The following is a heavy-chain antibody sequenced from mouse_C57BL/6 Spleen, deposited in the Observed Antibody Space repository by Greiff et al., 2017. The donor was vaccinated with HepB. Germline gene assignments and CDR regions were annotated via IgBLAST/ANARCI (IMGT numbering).Heavy chain of an antibody. CDR3: ARLFTTGAMDY. V-gene: IGHV5-12*01. CDR2: ISNGGGGT. Sequence: EVNLVESGGGLVQPGGSLKLSCAASGFTFSDYYMYWVRQTPEKRLEWVAYISNGGGGTYYQDTVKGRFTISRDNAKNTLYLQMSRLKSEDTAMYYCARLFTTGAMDYWGQGTSVTVSS. CDR1: GFTFSDYY. J-gene: IGHJ4*01.